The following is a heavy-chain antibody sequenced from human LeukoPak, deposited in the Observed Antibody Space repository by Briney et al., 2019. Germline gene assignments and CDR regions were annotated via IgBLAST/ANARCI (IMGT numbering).Heavy chain of an antibody. J-gene: IGHJ3*02. Sequence: PSETLSLTCTVSGDSVSRGYYCGWIRQPPGKGLVWIGSISHGGAAHDSVTTFYNPSLKSRVTMSVDTSKNQFSLRLTSVTAADTALYFCANRLLRSGTGAFDIWGQGTVVIVSS. D-gene: IGHD1-1*01. CDR2: ISHGGAAHDSVTT. CDR1: GDSVSRGYY. CDR3: ANRLLRSGTGAFDI. V-gene: IGHV4-38-2*02.